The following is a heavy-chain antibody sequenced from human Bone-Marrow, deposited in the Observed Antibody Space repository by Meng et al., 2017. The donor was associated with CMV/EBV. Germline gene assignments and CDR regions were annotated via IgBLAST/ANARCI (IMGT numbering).Heavy chain of an antibody. CDR3: ARGRLVGACNY. CDR1: GGTFSSYT. CDR2: IIPILGIA. Sequence: SVKVSCKASGGTFSSYTISWVRQAPGQGLEWMGRIIPILGIANYAQKFQGRVTMTTDTSTSTAYMELRSLRSDDTAVYYCARGRLVGACNYWGQGTLVTVSS. D-gene: IGHD1-26*01. V-gene: IGHV1-69*02. J-gene: IGHJ4*02.